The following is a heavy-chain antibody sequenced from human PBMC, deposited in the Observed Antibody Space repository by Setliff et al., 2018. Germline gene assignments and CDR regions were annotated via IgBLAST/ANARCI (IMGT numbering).Heavy chain of an antibody. CDR3: ASGRNIAARLLDS. J-gene: IGHJ4*02. CDR1: GGTFSDYY. CDR2: INHRGST. V-gene: IGHV4-34*01. Sequence: PSETLSLTCAAYGGTFSDYYWTWIRQPPGKGLEWIGEINHRGSTNYNPSLKSRATISIDTSKDQFSLKLISMIAADTAVYYCASGRNIAARLLDSWGQGTLVTVSS. D-gene: IGHD6-6*01.